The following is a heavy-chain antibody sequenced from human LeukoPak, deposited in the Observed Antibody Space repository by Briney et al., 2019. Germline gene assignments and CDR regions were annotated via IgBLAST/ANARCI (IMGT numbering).Heavy chain of an antibody. CDR1: GFTFSSYA. V-gene: IGHV3-23*01. Sequence: GGSLRLSCAASGFTFSSYAMSWVRQAPGKGLEWVSAISGSGGSTYYADSVKGRFTISRDNSKNTLYLQMNSLRAEDTAVYYCARVKVGLRDTALRAFGYWGQGTLVTVSS. J-gene: IGHJ4*02. CDR3: ARVKVGLRDTALRAFGY. CDR2: ISGSGGST. D-gene: IGHD5-18*01.